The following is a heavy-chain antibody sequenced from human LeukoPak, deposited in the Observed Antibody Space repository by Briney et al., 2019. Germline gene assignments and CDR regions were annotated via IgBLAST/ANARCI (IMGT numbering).Heavy chain of an antibody. CDR1: GFAFSTYG. J-gene: IGHJ4*02. CDR2: ITSRSTI. Sequence: PGGSLRLSCAASGFAFSTYGMNWVRQAPGKGLEWVSYITSRSTIYYADSVKGRFTISRDNVKNSLHLEMNSLRDDDTAVYYCARRVSGSYLDYWGQGILVTVSS. CDR3: ARRVSGSYLDY. D-gene: IGHD3-10*01. V-gene: IGHV3-48*02.